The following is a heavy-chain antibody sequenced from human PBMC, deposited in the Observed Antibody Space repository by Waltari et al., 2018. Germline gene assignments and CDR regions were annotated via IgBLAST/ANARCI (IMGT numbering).Heavy chain of an antibody. CDR1: GYSISSGYY. CDR3: ARPQLTGDPGAFDI. Sequence: QVQLQASGPGLVKPSETLSLTCAVSGYSISSGYYWGWIRQPPGKGLEWIGSIYHSGSTYYNPSLKSRVTISVDTSKNQFSLKLSSVTAADTAVYYCARPQLTGDPGAFDIWGQGTMVTVSS. CDR2: IYHSGST. D-gene: IGHD7-27*01. J-gene: IGHJ3*02. V-gene: IGHV4-38-2*01.